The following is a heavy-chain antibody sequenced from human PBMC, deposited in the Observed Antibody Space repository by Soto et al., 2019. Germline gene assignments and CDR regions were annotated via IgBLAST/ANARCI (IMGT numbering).Heavy chain of an antibody. J-gene: IGHJ5*02. D-gene: IGHD2-8*01. CDR3: ARDAVNCTNGVCYIHWFAP. V-gene: IGHV1-46*01. CDR2: INPSGGST. Sequence: AAVKVSCKASGYTFTSYYMHWVRQAPGQGLEWMGIINPSGGSTSYAQKFQGRVTMTRDTSTSTVYMELSSLRSEDTAVYYCARDAVNCTNGVCYIHWFAPRGQGTLVTVSS. CDR1: GYTFTSYY.